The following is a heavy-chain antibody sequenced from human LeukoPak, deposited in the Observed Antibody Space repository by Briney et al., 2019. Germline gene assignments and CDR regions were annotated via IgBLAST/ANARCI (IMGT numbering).Heavy chain of an antibody. CDR1: GFTFSSYA. Sequence: GGSLRLSCAASGFTFSSYAMSWVRRAPGKGLEWVSAISGSGGSTYYADSVKGRFTISRDNSKNTLYLQMNSLRAEDTAVYYCAKSWQWLENFDYWGQGTLVTVSS. CDR3: AKSWQWLENFDY. D-gene: IGHD6-19*01. J-gene: IGHJ4*02. CDR2: ISGSGGST. V-gene: IGHV3-23*01.